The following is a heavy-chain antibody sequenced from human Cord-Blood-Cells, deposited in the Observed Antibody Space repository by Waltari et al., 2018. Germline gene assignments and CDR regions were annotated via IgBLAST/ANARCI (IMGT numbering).Heavy chain of an antibody. J-gene: IGHJ4*02. Sequence: EVQLVESGGGLVQPGGSLKLSCAASGFTFSGSAMHWVRQASGKALEWVGRIRSKANSYATAYAASVKGRFTISRDDSKNTAYLQMNSLKTEDTAVYYCTSRVGATYYWGQGTLVTVSS. CDR3: TSRVGATYY. D-gene: IGHD1-26*01. CDR1: GFTFSGSA. V-gene: IGHV3-73*02. CDR2: IRSKANSYAT.